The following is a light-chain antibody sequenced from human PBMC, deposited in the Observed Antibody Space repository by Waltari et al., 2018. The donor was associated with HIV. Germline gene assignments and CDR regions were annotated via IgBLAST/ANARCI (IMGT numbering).Light chain of an antibody. V-gene: IGLV1-44*01. Sequence: QSVMTQPPSASATPGQTVTISCSGSSSNIGTNTVNWYQQLPGTAPKLLTYHNHRRPSGVPDRFSGSKSGTSASLAISGLQSEDEAAYYCAAWDVSLSGLWVFGGGTKLTVL. CDR3: AAWDVSLSGLWV. CDR2: HNH. CDR1: SSNIGTNT. J-gene: IGLJ3*02.